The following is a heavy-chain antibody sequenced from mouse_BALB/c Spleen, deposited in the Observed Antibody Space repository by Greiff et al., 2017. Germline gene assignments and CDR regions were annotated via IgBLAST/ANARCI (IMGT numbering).Heavy chain of an antibody. CDR3: ARGGYYGSSHYAMDY. V-gene: IGHV1-20*02. CDR1: GYSFTGYF. Sequence: EVKLQESGPELVKPGASVKISCKASGYSFTGYFMNWVMQSHGKSLEWIGRINPYNGDTFYNQKFKGKATLTVDKSSSTAHMELRSLASEDSAVYYCARGGYYGSSHYAMDYWGQGTSVTVSS. J-gene: IGHJ4*01. CDR2: INPYNGDT. D-gene: IGHD1-1*01.